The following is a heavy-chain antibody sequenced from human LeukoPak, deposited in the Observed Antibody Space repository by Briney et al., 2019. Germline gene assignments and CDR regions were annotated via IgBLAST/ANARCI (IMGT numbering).Heavy chain of an antibody. CDR2: INHSGST. CDR1: GGSFSGYY. Sequence: ASETLSLTCAVYGGSFSGYYWSWIRQPPGKGLEWIGEINHSGSTNYNPSLKSRVTISVDTSKNQFSLKLSSVTAADTAVYYCASHSGYSSGSFDYWGQGTLVTVSS. V-gene: IGHV4-34*01. D-gene: IGHD6-19*01. J-gene: IGHJ4*02. CDR3: ASHSGYSSGSFDY.